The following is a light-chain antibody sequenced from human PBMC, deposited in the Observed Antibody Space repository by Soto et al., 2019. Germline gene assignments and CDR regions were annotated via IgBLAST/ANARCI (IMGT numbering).Light chain of an antibody. CDR1: SCDIGSYNR. Sequence: QSALTQPASVSGSPGQPITISCTGTSCDIGSYNRVSWYQQHPGKAPKLIIYEVTDRPSGVSNRFSGSKSGNTASLTISGLQAEDEAEYYCSSYTNINTRACVFXTGTKGTVL. CDR3: SSYTNINTRACV. CDR2: EVT. J-gene: IGLJ1*01. V-gene: IGLV2-14*01.